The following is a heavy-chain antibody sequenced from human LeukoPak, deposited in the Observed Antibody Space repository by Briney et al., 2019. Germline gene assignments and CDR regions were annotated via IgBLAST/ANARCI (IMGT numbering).Heavy chain of an antibody. J-gene: IGHJ4*02. CDR3: AISGGYSYGFDY. CDR1: GFTFSSYS. V-gene: IGHV3-21*01. D-gene: IGHD5-18*01. CDR2: ISSGSSSI. Sequence: GGSLRLSCAASGFTFSSYSMNWVRQAPGKGLEWVSSISSGSSSIYYADSMKGRFTISRGNSKNTLYLQMNSLRAEDTAVYYCAISGGYSYGFDYWGQGTLVTVSS.